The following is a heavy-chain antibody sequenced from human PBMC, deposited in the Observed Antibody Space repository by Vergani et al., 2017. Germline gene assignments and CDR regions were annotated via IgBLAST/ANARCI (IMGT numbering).Heavy chain of an antibody. V-gene: IGHV4-31*03. Sequence: QVQLQESGPGLVKPSQTLSLPCTVSGGYISSGGYYWSWIRQHPGKGLEWIGYIYYSGSTYYNPSLKSRVTISVDTSKNQFSLNLSSVTAADPAVYYCARERGQDNWFDPWGQGTLVTVSS. CDR2: IYYSGST. J-gene: IGHJ5*02. CDR1: GGYISSGGYY. CDR3: ARERGQDNWFDP.